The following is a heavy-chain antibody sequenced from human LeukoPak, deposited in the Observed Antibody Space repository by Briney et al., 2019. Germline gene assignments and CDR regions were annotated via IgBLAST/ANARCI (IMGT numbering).Heavy chain of an antibody. CDR2: ISAYNGNT. D-gene: IGHD6-19*01. CDR1: GYTFTSYG. Sequence: ASVKVSCKASGYTFTSYGISWVRQAPGQGLAWMGWISAYNGNTNYAQKLQGRVTMTTDTSTSTAYMELRSLRSDDTAVYYCARDSTRAVAGPPYYYYGMDVWGQGTTVTVSS. V-gene: IGHV1-18*01. J-gene: IGHJ6*02. CDR3: ARDSTRAVAGPPYYYYGMDV.